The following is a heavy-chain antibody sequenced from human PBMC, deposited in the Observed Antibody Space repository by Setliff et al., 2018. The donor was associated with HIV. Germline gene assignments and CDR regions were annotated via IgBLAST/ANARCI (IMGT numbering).Heavy chain of an antibody. Sequence: PSETLSLTCTVSGGSINSFYWNWVRQPAGRGLEWIGRIFASGNTNYNPSLKSRVTMSVDTSKNQFSLNLNSVTAADTAVYYCARGIGTRYNYYMDVWGKGTTVTVSS. CDR3: ARGIGTRYNYYMDV. V-gene: IGHV4-4*07. J-gene: IGHJ6*03. CDR1: GGSINSFY. CDR2: IFASGNT. D-gene: IGHD1-20*01.